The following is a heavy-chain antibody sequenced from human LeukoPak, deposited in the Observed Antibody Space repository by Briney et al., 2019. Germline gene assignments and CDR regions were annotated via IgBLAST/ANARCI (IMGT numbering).Heavy chain of an antibody. CDR2: IYHSGST. Sequence: PSETLSLTCTVSGYSISSGYFWAWIRQPPGKGLEWIGSIYHSGSTYYNPSLKSRVTISVDTSKNQFSLKLSSVTAADTAVYYCATGLRGDGYRDAFDIWGQGTMVTVSS. V-gene: IGHV4-38-2*02. J-gene: IGHJ3*02. CDR1: GYSISSGYF. CDR3: ATGLRGDGYRDAFDI. D-gene: IGHD5-24*01.